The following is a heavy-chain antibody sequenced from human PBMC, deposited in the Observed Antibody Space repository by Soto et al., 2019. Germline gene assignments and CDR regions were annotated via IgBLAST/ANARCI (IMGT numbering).Heavy chain of an antibody. V-gene: IGHV1-2*04. CDR2: INPNSGDT. CDR3: ASGGSTVTREFDY. J-gene: IGHJ4*02. Sequence: QVQLVQSGAEVKKPGASVKVSCKASGYTFTGFFIHWVRQAPGQGLERMGWINPNSGDTEYAQNFQGWVSMTRDTSISTAYMELSRLRSDDTAVYYCASGGSTVTREFDYWGQGTLVSVSS. CDR1: GYTFTGFF. D-gene: IGHD4-17*01.